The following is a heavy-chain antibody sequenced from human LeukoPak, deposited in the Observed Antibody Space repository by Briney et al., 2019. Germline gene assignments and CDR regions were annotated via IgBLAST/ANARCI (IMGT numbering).Heavy chain of an antibody. J-gene: IGHJ5*02. V-gene: IGHV3-7*01. D-gene: IGHD3-10*01. CDR2: IKQDGTEK. CDR3: ARERGSGSYHPFDP. CDR1: GFSFSSYW. Sequence: GGSLRLSCTASGFSFSSYWMSWVRQAPGKGLEWVANIKQDGTEKYYVDSVKGRFTISRDNAKNSLYLQMNSLRAEDTAVYYCARERGSGSYHPFDPWGQGTLATVSS.